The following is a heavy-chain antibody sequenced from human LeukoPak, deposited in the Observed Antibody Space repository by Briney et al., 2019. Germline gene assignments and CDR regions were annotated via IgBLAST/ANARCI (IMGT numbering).Heavy chain of an antibody. V-gene: IGHV1-2*02. CDR2: INPNNGDT. CDR1: GYTFSGHY. CDR3: ARIELKTSGYYRLDY. D-gene: IGHD3-22*01. J-gene: IGHJ4*02. Sequence: GASVTVSFKASGYTFSGHYIHWVRQAPGQGPEWMGWINPNNGDTTYTQKFQGRVTMTGDTSISTAYMELSRLMSDDTAVYYCARIELKTSGYYRLDYWGQGTLVTVSS.